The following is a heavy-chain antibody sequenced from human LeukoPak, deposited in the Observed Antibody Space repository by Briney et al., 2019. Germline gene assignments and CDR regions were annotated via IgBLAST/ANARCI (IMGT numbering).Heavy chain of an antibody. CDR2: ISGSGGNT. D-gene: IGHD3-22*01. Sequence: GGSLRLSCAASGFTFSSYAMHWVRQAPGKGLEWVSAISGSGGNTYNADSVKGRFTISRDNSKNTLSLQMNSLRAEDTAVYYCAKEYDSRGYYFDYRGQGTLVTVSS. J-gene: IGHJ4*02. V-gene: IGHV3-23*01. CDR1: GFTFSSYA. CDR3: AKEYDSRGYYFDY.